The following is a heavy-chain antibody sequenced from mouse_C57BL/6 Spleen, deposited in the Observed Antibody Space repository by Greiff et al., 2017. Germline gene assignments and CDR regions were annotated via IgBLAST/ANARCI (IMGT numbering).Heavy chain of an antibody. CDR3: ARSGYYEGFAY. CDR2: IDPSDSET. D-gene: IGHD2-3*01. CDR1: GYTFTSYW. Sequence: QVQLQQPGAELVRPGSSVKLSCKASGYTFTSYWMHWVKQRPIQGLDWIGNIDPSDSETHYNQKFKDKATLTVDKSSSTAYMQLSSLTSEDSAVYYCARSGYYEGFAYWGQGTLVTVSA. J-gene: IGHJ3*01. V-gene: IGHV1-52*01.